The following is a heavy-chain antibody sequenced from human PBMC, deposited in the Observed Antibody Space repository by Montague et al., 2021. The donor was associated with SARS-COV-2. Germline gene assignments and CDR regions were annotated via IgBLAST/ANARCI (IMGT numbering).Heavy chain of an antibody. CDR3: AVNYGSGSYSTYYYGMDV. V-gene: IGHV4-34*08. CDR1: GGTFSGYY. Sequence: SETLSLTCAVYGGTFSGYYWSWIRQPPGKGLEWIGEINYSGSTNYNPSLKSRVTISVDTSKNQFSLKLSSVTAADTAVYYCAVNYGSGSYSTYYYGMDVWGQGTTVTVSS. CDR2: INYSGST. D-gene: IGHD3-10*01. J-gene: IGHJ6*02.